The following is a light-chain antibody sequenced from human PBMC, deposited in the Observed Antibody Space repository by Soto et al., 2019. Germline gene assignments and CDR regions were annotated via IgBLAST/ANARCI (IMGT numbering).Light chain of an antibody. CDR2: DVS. Sequence: QSALTQPASVSGSPGQSITISCTGTSSDVGSYNYVSWYQQHPGKAPQLMIYDVSNQPSGVSNRFSASKSGNTASLTISGLQAEDEADYYCSSYTTSSTLYVFGTGTKLTVL. J-gene: IGLJ1*01. CDR1: SSDVGSYNY. V-gene: IGLV2-14*01. CDR3: SSYTTSSTLYV.